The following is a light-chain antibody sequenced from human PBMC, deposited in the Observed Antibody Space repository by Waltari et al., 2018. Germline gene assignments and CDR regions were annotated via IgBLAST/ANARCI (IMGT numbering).Light chain of an antibody. V-gene: IGLV2-14*01. CDR2: DVD. CDR3: SSYTSGASVDV. Sequence: QSALTTPASVSGTPGQPITIPCNGTTGDICIYNYVPGYQQYPGEAPKLIVYDVDNRPSGISDRFSGSKSGNTASLTISGLQTEDEADYYCSSYTSGASVDVFGTGTRVTVL. J-gene: IGLJ1*01. CDR1: TGDICIYNY.